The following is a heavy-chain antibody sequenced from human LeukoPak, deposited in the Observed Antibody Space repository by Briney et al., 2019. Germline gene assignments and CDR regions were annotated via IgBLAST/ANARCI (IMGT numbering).Heavy chain of an antibody. D-gene: IGHD6-13*01. CDR1: GYTFTSYG. J-gene: IGHJ4*02. Sequence: ASVKVSCKASGYTFTSYGIRWVRQAPGQGLEWMGWISAYNGNTNYAQKLQGRVTMTTDTSTSAAYMELSRLRSDDTAVYYCARGSSSYHYFDYWGQGTLVTVSS. V-gene: IGHV1-18*01. CDR3: ARGSSSYHYFDY. CDR2: ISAYNGNT.